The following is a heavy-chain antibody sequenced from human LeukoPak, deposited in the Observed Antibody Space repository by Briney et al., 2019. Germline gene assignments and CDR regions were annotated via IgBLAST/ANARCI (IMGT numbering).Heavy chain of an antibody. D-gene: IGHD6-13*01. V-gene: IGHV3-20*04. CDR1: GFTFDDYG. CDR2: INWNGGRT. Sequence: GGSLRLSCAASGFTFDDYGMSWVRQAPGKGLEWVSGINWNGGRTGYADSVKGRFTISRDNAKKSLYVQMNSLRAEDTAVYYCVRGGSGYSSSWSTFDSWGQGTLVTVSS. CDR3: VRGGSGYSSSWSTFDS. J-gene: IGHJ4*02.